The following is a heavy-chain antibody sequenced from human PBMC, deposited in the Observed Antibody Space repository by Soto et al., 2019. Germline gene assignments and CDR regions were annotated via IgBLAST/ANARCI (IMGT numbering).Heavy chain of an antibody. Sequence: GESLKISCKGSGYTFTSYWIGWVRQMPGKGLEWMGIIYPGDSDTRYSPSFQGQVTISADKSISTAYLQWSSLKASDTAMYYCARTSAAGKYYYGMDVWGQGTTVTVSS. CDR3: ARTSAAGKYYYGMDV. CDR2: IYPGDSDT. J-gene: IGHJ6*02. CDR1: GYTFTSYW. D-gene: IGHD6-13*01. V-gene: IGHV5-51*01.